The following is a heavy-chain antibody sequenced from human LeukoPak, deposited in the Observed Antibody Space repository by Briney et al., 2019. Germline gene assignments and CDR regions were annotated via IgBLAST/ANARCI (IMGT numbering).Heavy chain of an antibody. V-gene: IGHV4-59*01. CDR3: ASTAIGGYSYGYGD. CDR1: GGSISSYY. J-gene: IGHJ4*02. Sequence: SETLSLTCTVSGGSISSYYWSWLRQPPGKGLEWIGYIYYSGSTNYNPSLKSRVTISVDTSKNQFSLKLSSVTAADTAVYYCASTAIGGYSYGYGDWGQGTLVTVSS. D-gene: IGHD5-18*01. CDR2: IYYSGST.